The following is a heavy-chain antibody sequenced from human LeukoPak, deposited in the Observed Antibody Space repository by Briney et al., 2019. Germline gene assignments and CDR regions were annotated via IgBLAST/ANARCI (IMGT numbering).Heavy chain of an antibody. CDR3: ARLPDYWYFDL. Sequence: SQTLSLTCTVSGGSITSGGYYWSWIRQHPGKGLEWIGYIYYSGSTNYNPSLKSRVTMSVDTSKKYFSLRLSSVTAADTAVYYCARLPDYWYFDLWGRGTLVTVSS. V-gene: IGHV4-61*03. CDR2: IYYSGST. CDR1: GGSITSGGYY. J-gene: IGHJ2*01.